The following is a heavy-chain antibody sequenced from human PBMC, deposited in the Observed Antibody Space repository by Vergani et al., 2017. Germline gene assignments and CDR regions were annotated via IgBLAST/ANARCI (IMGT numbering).Heavy chain of an antibody. CDR1: GFSFRGHG. Sequence: QVHLVEPGGGVVQPGRSLTLSCVASGFSFRGHGMHWVRQAPGKGLEWVAMISYDGDRRDYGDFAKGRFTISRDSSKTVYLQMNSLRVEDTAMYFCAKDTGSNWNDYYYYGMDVWGQGTTVTVSS. CDR3: AKDTGSNWNDYYYYGMDV. CDR2: ISYDGDRR. J-gene: IGHJ6*02. V-gene: IGHV3-30*18. D-gene: IGHD1-20*01.